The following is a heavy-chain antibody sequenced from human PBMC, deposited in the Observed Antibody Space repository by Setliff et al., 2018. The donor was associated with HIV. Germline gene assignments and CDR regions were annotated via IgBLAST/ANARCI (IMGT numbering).Heavy chain of an antibody. Sequence: GGSLRLSCAASGFTFSSYAIHWVRQAPGKGLEWVALISYDGSNKYYVDSVKGRFTISRDNAKNSLYLQMNSLRAEDTAVYYCARGLSFYDPGGFDYWGQGTLVTVSS. V-gene: IGHV3-30*04. CDR3: ARGLSFYDPGGFDY. CDR2: ISYDGSNK. D-gene: IGHD3-22*01. CDR1: GFTFSSYA. J-gene: IGHJ4*02.